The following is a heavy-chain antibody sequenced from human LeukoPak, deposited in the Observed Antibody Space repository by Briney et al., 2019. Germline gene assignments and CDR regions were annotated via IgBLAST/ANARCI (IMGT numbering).Heavy chain of an antibody. CDR3: AKDYGDYRYNFDY. Sequence: GRSLRLSCAASGFTFSSYGMHWVRQAPGKGLEWVAVISYDGSNKYYADSVKGRFTISRDNSKNTLYLQMNSLRAEDTAVYYCAKDYGDYRYNFDYRGQGTLVTVSS. J-gene: IGHJ4*02. D-gene: IGHD4-17*01. V-gene: IGHV3-30*18. CDR2: ISYDGSNK. CDR1: GFTFSSYG.